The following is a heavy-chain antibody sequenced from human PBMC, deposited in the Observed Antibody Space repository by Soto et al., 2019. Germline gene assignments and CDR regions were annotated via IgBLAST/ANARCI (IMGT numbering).Heavy chain of an antibody. V-gene: IGHV3-33*08. CDR3: ARADCTVADCYSWPFNYGVDV. Sequence: VQLLESGGDFVHPGGSARLSCAASGFTFNTYGMHWVRQAPGKGLEWVAIIWYDGSNKYYADSVKGRFTISRDNSKNTLYLQMNSLRAEDTALYYCARADCTVADCYSWPFNYGVDVWGQGTTVTVSS. D-gene: IGHD2-15*01. CDR1: GFTFNTYG. J-gene: IGHJ6*02. CDR2: IWYDGSNK.